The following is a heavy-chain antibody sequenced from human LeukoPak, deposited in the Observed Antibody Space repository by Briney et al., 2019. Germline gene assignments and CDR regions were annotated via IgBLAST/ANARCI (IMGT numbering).Heavy chain of an antibody. D-gene: IGHD2-2*01. CDR1: GGTFSSYA. CDR3: ARAAIVVVPAEEEDYYYGMDV. Sequence: SVKVSCKASGGTFSSYAISWVRQAPGQGLEWMGGIIPIFGTANYAQKLQGRVTITADESTSTAYMELSSLRSEDTAVYYCARAAIVVVPAEEEDYYYGMDVWGQGTTVTVSS. V-gene: IGHV1-69*01. CDR2: IIPIFGTA. J-gene: IGHJ6*02.